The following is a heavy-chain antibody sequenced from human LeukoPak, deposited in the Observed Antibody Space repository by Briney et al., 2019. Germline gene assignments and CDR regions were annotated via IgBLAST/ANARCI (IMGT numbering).Heavy chain of an antibody. D-gene: IGHD6-6*01. J-gene: IGHJ3*02. CDR3: AREPPSIHAFDI. CDR1: GGSISSGGYY. Sequence: PSQTLSLTCTVSGGSISSGGYYWSWIRQHPGKGLEWIGYIYYSGSTYYNPSLKSRVTISVDTSKNQFSLKLSSVTAADTAVYYYAREPPSIHAFDIWGQGTMVTVSS. CDR2: IYYSGST. V-gene: IGHV4-31*03.